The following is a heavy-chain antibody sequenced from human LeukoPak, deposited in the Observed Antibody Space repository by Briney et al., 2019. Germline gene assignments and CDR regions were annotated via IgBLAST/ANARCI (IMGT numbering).Heavy chain of an antibody. CDR3: SREGYSCPNWFDT. CDR1: GGSISSSRSY. CDR2: IYYNGDA. J-gene: IGHJ5*02. D-gene: IGHD4-11*01. Sequence: SETLSLTCSVSGGSISSSRSYWGWIRQTPGKGLEWVGSIYYNGDAYYNPSFKSRVSMSVDTAKNQISLILTSVTAADTAVYYCSREGYSCPNWFDTWGQGTLVTVSS. V-gene: IGHV4-39*07.